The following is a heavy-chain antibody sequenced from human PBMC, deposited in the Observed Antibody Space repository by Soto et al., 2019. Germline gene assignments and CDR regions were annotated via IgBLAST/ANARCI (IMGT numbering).Heavy chain of an antibody. V-gene: IGHV1-69*13. CDR1: GGTFDSYV. CDR3: ARVHSSGIFYFVDP. J-gene: IGHJ5*02. CDR2: IMPIFGTP. D-gene: IGHD3-10*01. Sequence: ASVKVSCKASGGTFDSYVISWLRQAPGQGLEWMGGIMPIFGTPNYAQKFRGRVTISADESTSTAYLELSSLTSDDTAVYYCARVHSSGIFYFVDPWGQGTMVTVYS.